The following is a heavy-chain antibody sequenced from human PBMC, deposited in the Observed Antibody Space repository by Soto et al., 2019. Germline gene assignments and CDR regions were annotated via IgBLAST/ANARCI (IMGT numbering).Heavy chain of an antibody. CDR1: GDSVSSNSAA. D-gene: IGHD6-19*01. Sequence: PSQTLSLTCAISGDSVSSNSAAWNWIRQSPSRGLEWLGRTYYRSKWYNDYAVSVKSRITINPDTSKNQFSLQLNSVTPEDTAVYYCARDLSQRGSGWKYGMDVWGQGTTVTVSS. CDR3: ARDLSQRGSGWKYGMDV. V-gene: IGHV6-1*01. J-gene: IGHJ6*02. CDR2: TYYRSKWYN.